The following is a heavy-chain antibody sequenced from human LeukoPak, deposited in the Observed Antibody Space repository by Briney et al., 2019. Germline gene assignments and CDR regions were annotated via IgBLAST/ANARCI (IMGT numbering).Heavy chain of an antibody. Sequence: SETLSLTCAVYGGSFSGYYWSWIRQPPGKGLEWIGEINHSGSTNYNPSLKSRVSMSVDTSRNQFSLNLRYVTAADTAVYYCAGDSGTTGEVKFDPWGQGALVTVSS. CDR2: INHSGST. D-gene: IGHD3-10*01. CDR1: GGSFSGYY. CDR3: AGDSGTTGEVKFDP. J-gene: IGHJ5*02. V-gene: IGHV4-34*01.